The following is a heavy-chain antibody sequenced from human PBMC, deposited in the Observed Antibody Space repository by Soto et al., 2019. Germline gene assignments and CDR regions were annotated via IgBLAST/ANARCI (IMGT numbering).Heavy chain of an antibody. CDR2: MNPNSGNT. V-gene: IGHV1-8*01. J-gene: IGHJ5*02. Sequence: ASVKVSCKASGYTFTSYDINWVRQATGQGLEWMGWMNPNSGNTGYAQKFQGRVTMTRNTSISTAYMELSSLRSEDTAVYYCARGSVSYSSPWCWFDPWGQGTLVTVSS. CDR3: ARGSVSYSSPWCWFDP. D-gene: IGHD6-19*01. CDR1: GYTFTSYD.